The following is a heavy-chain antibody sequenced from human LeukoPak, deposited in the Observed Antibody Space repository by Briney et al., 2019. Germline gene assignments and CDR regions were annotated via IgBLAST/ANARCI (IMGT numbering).Heavy chain of an antibody. Sequence: GASVKVSCKASGYTFTSYGISWVRQAPGQGLEWMGWINPNSGGTNYAQKFQGRVTMTRDTSISTAYMELSRLRSDDTAVYYCAGGPRSGSYSYYYYMDVWGKGTTVTVSS. D-gene: IGHD1-26*01. V-gene: IGHV1-2*02. J-gene: IGHJ6*03. CDR3: AGGPRSGSYSYYYYMDV. CDR1: GYTFTSYG. CDR2: INPNSGGT.